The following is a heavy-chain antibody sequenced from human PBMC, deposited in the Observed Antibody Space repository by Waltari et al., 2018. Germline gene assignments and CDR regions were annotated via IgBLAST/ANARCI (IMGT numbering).Heavy chain of an antibody. CDR1: GFTFSSYS. CDR2: ISSSSSYI. CDR3: ARAPIRYFDY. J-gene: IGHJ4*02. Sequence: EVQLVESGGGLVKPGGSLRLSCAASGFTFSSYSMNWVRQAPGKGREWVSSISSSSSYIYYADSVKGRFTISRDNAKNSLYLQMNSLRAEDTAVYYCARAPIRYFDYWGQGTLVTVSS. V-gene: IGHV3-21*01.